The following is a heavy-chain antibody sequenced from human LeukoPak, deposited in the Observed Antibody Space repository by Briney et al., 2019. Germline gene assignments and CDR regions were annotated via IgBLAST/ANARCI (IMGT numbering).Heavy chain of an antibody. CDR1: GFTFGDYA. CDR3: TRVCGTVTHNEHGGVGWFDP. D-gene: IGHD4-11*01. CDR2: IRSKAYGGTT. V-gene: IGHV3-49*03. Sequence: GGSLRLSCTASGFTFGDYAMSWFRQAPGKGLEWVGFIRSKAYGGTTEYAASVKGRFTISRDDSKSIAYLQMNSLKTEDTAVYYCTRVCGTVTHNEHGGVGWFDPWGQGTLVTVSS. J-gene: IGHJ5*02.